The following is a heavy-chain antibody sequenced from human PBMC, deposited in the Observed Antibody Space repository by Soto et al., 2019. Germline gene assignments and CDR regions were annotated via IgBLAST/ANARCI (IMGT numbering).Heavy chain of an antibody. D-gene: IGHD6-6*01. Sequence: QVQLVQSGAEVKKPGASVKVSCKASGYTLTGYYMHWVRQAPGQGLEWMGWINPNSGGTNYAQKIQGWVTMNRGTIISTASMELSRVTSDHTAVYYCASSDSSSSGAGKYFQHWGQGTMVTVSS. CDR2: INPNSGGT. CDR3: ASSDSSSSGAGKYFQH. J-gene: IGHJ1*01. CDR1: GYTLTGYY. V-gene: IGHV1-2*04.